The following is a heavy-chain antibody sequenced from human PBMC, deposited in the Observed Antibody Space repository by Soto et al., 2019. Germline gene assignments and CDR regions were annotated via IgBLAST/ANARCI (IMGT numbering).Heavy chain of an antibody. Sequence: EVQLVESGGGLVQPGGSMRLSCAASGIKFSSYWMSWVRQAPGKGLEWVANIKQDGSEKYYVDSVKGRFTISRDNAKNSLYLQMNSLRAEDTAVYYCARVGWGFWSGYYYNYYYYYGMDVWGQGTTVTVSS. CDR3: ARVGWGFWSGYYYNYYYYYGMDV. J-gene: IGHJ6*02. D-gene: IGHD3-3*01. CDR2: IKQDGSEK. CDR1: GIKFSSYW. V-gene: IGHV3-7*03.